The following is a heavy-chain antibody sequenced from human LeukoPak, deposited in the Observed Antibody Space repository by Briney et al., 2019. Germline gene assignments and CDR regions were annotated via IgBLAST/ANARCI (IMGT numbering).Heavy chain of an antibody. J-gene: IGHJ4*02. V-gene: IGHV3-21*01. CDR2: ISSSSSYI. Sequence: GGSLRLSCAASGFTFSSYSMNWVRQAPGKGLEWVSSISSSSSYIYYADSVKGRFTISRDNAKNSLYLQMNSLRAEDTAVHYCARDGTVTIFDYWGQGTLVTVSS. D-gene: IGHD4-17*01. CDR3: ARDGTVTIFDY. CDR1: GFTFSSYS.